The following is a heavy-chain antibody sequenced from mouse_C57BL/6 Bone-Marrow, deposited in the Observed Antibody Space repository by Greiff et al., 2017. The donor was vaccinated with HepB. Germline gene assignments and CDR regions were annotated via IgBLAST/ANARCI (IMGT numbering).Heavy chain of an antibody. J-gene: IGHJ1*03. CDR2: IDPSDSYT. CDR3: ARSGAVVARYFDV. V-gene: IGHV1-69*01. CDR1: GYTFTSYW. Sequence: QVQLQQPGAELVMPGASVKLSCKASGYTFTSYWMHWVKQRPGQGLEWIGEIDPSDSYTNYNQKFKGKSTLTVDKSSSTAYMQLSSLTSEDSAVYYCARSGAVVARYFDVWGTGTTVTVSS. D-gene: IGHD1-1*01.